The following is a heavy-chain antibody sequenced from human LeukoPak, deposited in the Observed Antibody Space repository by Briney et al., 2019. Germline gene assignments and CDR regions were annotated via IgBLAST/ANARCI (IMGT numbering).Heavy chain of an antibody. Sequence: GGSLRLSCAASGFTFSTYWMTWVRQAPGKGLEWAANINQDGTEKNYVDPVKGRFTISRNNAKNSLYLQMNSLRAEDTAVYYCAWNMGDYWGQGTLVTVSS. CDR2: INQDGTEK. CDR3: AWNMGDY. V-gene: IGHV3-7*04. D-gene: IGHD2/OR15-2a*01. CDR1: GFTFSTYW. J-gene: IGHJ4*02.